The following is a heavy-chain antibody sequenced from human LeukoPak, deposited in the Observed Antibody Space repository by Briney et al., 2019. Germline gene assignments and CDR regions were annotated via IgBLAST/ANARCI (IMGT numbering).Heavy chain of an antibody. CDR1: GFTFDDYG. CDR2: INWNGGST. D-gene: IGHD1-26*01. Sequence: PGASPRLSCAASGFTFDDYGMSWVRQAPGKGLEWVSGINWNGGSTGYADSVKGRFTISRDNAKNSLYLQMNSLRAEDTALYYCARDLRFKWELPPYFDYWGQGTLVTVSS. J-gene: IGHJ4*02. V-gene: IGHV3-20*04. CDR3: ARDLRFKWELPPYFDY.